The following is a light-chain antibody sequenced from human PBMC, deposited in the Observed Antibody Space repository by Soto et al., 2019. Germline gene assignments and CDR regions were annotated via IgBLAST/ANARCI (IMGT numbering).Light chain of an antibody. V-gene: IGLV1-36*01. CDR3: SAWDDSLNAHV. Sequence: QSGRTQVPAGSGADINRVRIICSGNSSNIGKNGVNWYQQLPGKAPKLLIYVDALLPSGISDRFSGSRSGTAASLAISGLQSEDEADYYCSAWDDSLNAHVFGTGTKVTVL. J-gene: IGLJ1*01. CDR2: VDA. CDR1: SSNIGKNG.